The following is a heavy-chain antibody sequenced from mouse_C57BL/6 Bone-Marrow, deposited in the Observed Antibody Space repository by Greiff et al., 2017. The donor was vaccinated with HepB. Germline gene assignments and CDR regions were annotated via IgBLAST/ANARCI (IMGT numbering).Heavy chain of an antibody. CDR3: ARSTLWFAY. CDR1: GYAFSSSW. V-gene: IGHV1-82*01. Sequence: QVQLKESGPELVKPGASVKISCKASGYAFSSSWMNWVKQRPGKGLEWIGRIYPGDGDTNYNGKFKGKATLTADKSSSTAYMQLSSLTSEDSAVYFCARSTLWFAYWGQGTLVTVSA. J-gene: IGHJ3*01. CDR2: IYPGDGDT.